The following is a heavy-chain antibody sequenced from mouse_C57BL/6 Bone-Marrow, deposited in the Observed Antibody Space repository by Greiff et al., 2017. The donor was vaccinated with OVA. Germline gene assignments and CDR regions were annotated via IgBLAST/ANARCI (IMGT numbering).Heavy chain of an antibody. CDR3: ARGDD. V-gene: IGHV1-82*01. Sequence: QVQLQQSGPELVKPGASVKISCKASGYAFSSSWMHWVKQRPGQGLEWIGRIYPGDGDTNYNGKFKGKATLTADKTSSTAYMQLSSLTSENSAVYSCARGDDWGKGTTLTVAS. CDR2: IYPGDGDT. J-gene: IGHJ2*01. CDR1: GYAFSSSW.